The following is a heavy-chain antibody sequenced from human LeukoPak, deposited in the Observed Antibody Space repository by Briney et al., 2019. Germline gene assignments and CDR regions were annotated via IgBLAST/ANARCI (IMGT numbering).Heavy chain of an antibody. V-gene: IGHV4/OR15-8*01. Sequence: SETLSLTCGVSGDSISSTNWWTWVRQPPGKGLEWIGEIYHSGDTNYNPSLKSRVTISVDKSKNQFSLKLSSVTAADTAVYYCARDGWVDAFGIWGQGTMVTVSS. CDR2: IYHSGDT. CDR3: ARDGWVDAFGI. J-gene: IGHJ3*02. D-gene: IGHD1-26*01. CDR1: GDSISSTNW.